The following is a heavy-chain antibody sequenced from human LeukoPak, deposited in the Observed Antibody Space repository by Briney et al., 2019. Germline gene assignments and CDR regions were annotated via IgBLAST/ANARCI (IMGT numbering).Heavy chain of an antibody. J-gene: IGHJ4*02. V-gene: IGHV1-2*04. CDR1: GYTFTGYY. CDR2: INPNSGGT. CDR3: ARSRWELLPHFDY. Sequence: ASVKVSCKASGYTFTGYYMHWVRPAPGQGLEWMGWINPNSGGTNYAQKFQGWVTMTRDTSISTAYMELSRLRSDDTAVYYCARSRWELLPHFDYWGQGTLVTVSS. D-gene: IGHD1-26*01.